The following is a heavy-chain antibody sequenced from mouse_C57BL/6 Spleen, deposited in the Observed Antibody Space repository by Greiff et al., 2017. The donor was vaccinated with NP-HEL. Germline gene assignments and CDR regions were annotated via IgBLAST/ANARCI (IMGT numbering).Heavy chain of an antibody. CDR3: ARYGYYAMDY. V-gene: IGHV1-55*01. Sequence: QVQLQQSGAELVKPGASVKMSCKASGYTFTSYWITWVKQRPGQGLEWIGDIYPGSGSTNYNEKFKSKATLTVDTSSSTAYMQLSSLTSEDFAVYYCARYGYYAMDYWGQGTSVTVSS. D-gene: IGHD1-1*02. CDR2: IYPGSGST. J-gene: IGHJ4*01. CDR1: GYTFTSYW.